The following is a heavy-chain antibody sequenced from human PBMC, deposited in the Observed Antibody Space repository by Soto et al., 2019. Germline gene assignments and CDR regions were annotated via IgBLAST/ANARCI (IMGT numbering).Heavy chain of an antibody. D-gene: IGHD2-21*01. CDR1: GYTFTNYA. Sequence: QVQLVQSGAEVKEPGASVKVSCRASGYTFTNYAIHWVRQAPGQRLEWMGWLNPGNGNTKYPQKLHDRVTITRDTSASTADMFLSSLRAEDTAVYYCARDQGIPYCGGDGYSDWYFDLWGRGTLVTVSS. CDR3: ARDQGIPYCGGDGYSDWYFDL. J-gene: IGHJ2*01. V-gene: IGHV1-3*01. CDR2: LNPGNGNT.